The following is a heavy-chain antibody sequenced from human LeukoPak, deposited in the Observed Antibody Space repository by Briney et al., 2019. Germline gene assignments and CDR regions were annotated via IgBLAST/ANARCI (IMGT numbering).Heavy chain of an antibody. CDR3: TTEGLYDYGDSGDY. CDR2: IKSKTDGGTT. CDR1: GFTFSSYS. J-gene: IGHJ4*02. V-gene: IGHV3-15*01. Sequence: GGSLRLSCAASGFTFSSYSMNWVRQAPGKGLEWVGRIKSKTDGGTTDYAAPVKGRFTISRDDSKNTLYLQMNSLKTEDTAVYYCTTEGLYDYGDSGDYWGQGTLVTVSS. D-gene: IGHD4-17*01.